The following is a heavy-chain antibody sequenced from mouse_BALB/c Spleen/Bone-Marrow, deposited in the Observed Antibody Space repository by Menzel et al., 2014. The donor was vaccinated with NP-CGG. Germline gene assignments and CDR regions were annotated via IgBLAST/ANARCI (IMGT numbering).Heavy chain of an antibody. J-gene: IGHJ3*01. V-gene: IGHV1-4*02. CDR2: IVPSSGYT. Sequence: VKLQESGAELARPGASVKMSCKASGYTFTSYTIQWVKRRPGQGLEWVGYIVPSSGYTDYNQKFKDKTTLTADKSSSPPYTHLGSLTSANSALYYCARGAGAAAWFHNWGQGILPTVSA. CDR3: ARGAGAAAWFHN. CDR1: GYTFTSYT.